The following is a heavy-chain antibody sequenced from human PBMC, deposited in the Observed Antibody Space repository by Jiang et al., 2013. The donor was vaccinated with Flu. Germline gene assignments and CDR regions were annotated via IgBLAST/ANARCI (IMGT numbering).Heavy chain of an antibody. CDR2: FDPEDGET. CDR1: GYTLTELS. J-gene: IGHJ3*02. CDR3: ATDSAAAAGRVDAFDI. Sequence: SGAEVKKPGASVKVSCKVSGYTLTELSMHWVRQAPGKGLEWMGGFDPEDGETIYAQKFQGRVTMTEDTSTDTAYMELSSLRSEDTAVYYCATDSAAAAGRVDAFDIWGQGTMVTVSS. D-gene: IGHD6-13*01. V-gene: IGHV1-24*01.